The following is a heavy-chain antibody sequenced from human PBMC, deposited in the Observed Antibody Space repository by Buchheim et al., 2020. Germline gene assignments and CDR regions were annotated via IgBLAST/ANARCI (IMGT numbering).Heavy chain of an antibody. CDR1: GFTFSSYA. J-gene: IGHJ4*02. Sequence: QVQLVESGGGVVQPGRSLRLSCAASGFTFSSYAMHWVRQAPGKGLEWVAVISYDGSNKYYADSVKGRFTLPRDNSKNTLYLQMNSLRAEDTAVYYCARDSLARLGTFDYWGQGTL. D-gene: IGHD6-6*01. CDR3: ARDSLARLGTFDY. V-gene: IGHV3-30-3*01. CDR2: ISYDGSNK.